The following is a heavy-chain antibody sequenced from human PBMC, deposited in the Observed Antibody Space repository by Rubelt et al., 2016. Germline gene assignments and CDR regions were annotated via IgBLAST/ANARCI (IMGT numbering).Heavy chain of an antibody. CDR1: GFTFSSYA. CDR3: AKDVMVRGIIIGFFDS. J-gene: IGHJ4*02. D-gene: IGHD3-10*01. CDR2: ISGSAGST. Sequence: EVQLVESGGGLVKPGGSLRLSCAASGFTFSSYAMSWVRQAPGKGLEWVSAISGSAGSTYYADSVKGRFTISRDNSKNTLYLQMNSLRAEDTAVYYCAKDVMVRGIIIGFFDSWGQGTLVTVSS. V-gene: IGHV3-23*04.